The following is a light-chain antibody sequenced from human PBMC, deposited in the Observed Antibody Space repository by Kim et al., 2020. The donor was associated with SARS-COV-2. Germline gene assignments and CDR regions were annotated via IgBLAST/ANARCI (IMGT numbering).Light chain of an antibody. CDR3: QVWDSSSDHSVV. Sequence: PGKTAMVNGGGNNIGSKSGLLYQQNPGQASLLVIYDDSDRPSGIPERFSGSNSGNTATLTISRVEAGDEADYYCQVWDSSSDHSVVFGGGAQLTFL. V-gene: IGLV3-21*03. CDR1: NIGSKS. CDR2: DDS. J-gene: IGLJ2*01.